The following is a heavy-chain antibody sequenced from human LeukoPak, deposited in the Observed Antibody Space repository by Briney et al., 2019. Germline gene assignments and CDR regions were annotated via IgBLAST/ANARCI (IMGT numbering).Heavy chain of an antibody. D-gene: IGHD3-22*01. CDR1: GYSFTSYW. J-gene: IGHJ3*02. CDR3: ASRTSLPPYYYDSSGYYGGNDAFDI. V-gene: IGHV5-51*01. Sequence: GESLKISCKGSGYSFTSYWIGGVRQMPGKGLEWMGIIYPGDSDTRYGASFQGQVTISDDKSISTAYLQWSSLKASDTAMYYCASRTSLPPYYYDSSGYYGGNDAFDIWGQGTMVTVSS. CDR2: IYPGDSDT.